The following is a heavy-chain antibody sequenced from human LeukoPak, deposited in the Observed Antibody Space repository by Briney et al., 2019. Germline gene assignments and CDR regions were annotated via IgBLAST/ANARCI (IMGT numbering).Heavy chain of an antibody. V-gene: IGHV3-30*18. Sequence: HPGGSLRLSCAASGFTFSSYAMSWVRQAPGKGLEWVAVISYDGSNKYYADSVKGRFTISRDNSKNTLYLQMNSLRAEDTAVYYCAKDYFHSSSWHQSFYYFDYWGQGTLVTVSS. CDR2: ISYDGSNK. D-gene: IGHD6-13*01. CDR1: GFTFSSYA. J-gene: IGHJ4*02. CDR3: AKDYFHSSSWHQSFYYFDY.